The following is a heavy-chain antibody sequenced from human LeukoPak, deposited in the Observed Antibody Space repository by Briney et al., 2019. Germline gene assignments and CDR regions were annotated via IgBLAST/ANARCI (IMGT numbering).Heavy chain of an antibody. V-gene: IGHV1-2*02. CDR2: INPNSGGT. D-gene: IGHD3-10*01. Sequence: ASVKVSCKTSGYTFTGYYMHWVRQAPGQGLEWMGWINPNSGGTNYAQKFQGRVTMTRDTSINTAYMELSRLRSDDTAVYYCAGDMVRGVILRRVLEYWGQGTLVTVSS. J-gene: IGHJ4*02. CDR1: GYTFTGYY. CDR3: AGDMVRGVILRRVLEY.